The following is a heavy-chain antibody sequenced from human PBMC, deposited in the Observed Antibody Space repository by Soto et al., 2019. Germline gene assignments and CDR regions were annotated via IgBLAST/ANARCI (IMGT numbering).Heavy chain of an antibody. D-gene: IGHD3-10*01. CDR2: IWFDGSKQ. CDR3: ARELLYGSGSRDFHYYGMDV. V-gene: IGHV3-33*01. Sequence: LRLSCAASGLRFSSYGIHWVHQAPGKGLQWVAVIWFDGSKQYYADSVKGRFNISRDNSKNTVYLQMNSLRADDTAVYYCARELLYGSGSRDFHYYGMDVWGQGTTVTVSS. J-gene: IGHJ6*02. CDR1: GLRFSSYG.